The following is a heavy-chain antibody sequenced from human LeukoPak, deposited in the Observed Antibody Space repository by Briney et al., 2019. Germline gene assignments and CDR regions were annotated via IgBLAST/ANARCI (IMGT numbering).Heavy chain of an antibody. V-gene: IGHV3-7*01. J-gene: IGHJ4*02. D-gene: IGHD7-27*01. Sequence: GGSLRLSCTTSGFNFRAYWMGWVRQAPGKGLEWVANIHQHGSKENYVDSVKGRFTISRDNAKNSLYLQMDSLRTEDTAMYYCAKDLGTSPTPRGYFDYWGQGTLVTVSS. CDR1: GFNFRAYW. CDR2: IHQHGSKE. CDR3: AKDLGTSPTPRGYFDY.